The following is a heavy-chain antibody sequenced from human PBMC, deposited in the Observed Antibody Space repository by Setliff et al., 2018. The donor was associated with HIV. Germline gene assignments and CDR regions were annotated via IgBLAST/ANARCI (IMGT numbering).Heavy chain of an antibody. J-gene: IGHJ4*02. CDR1: GLTLSSYA. D-gene: IGHD6-13*01. Sequence: PGGSLRLSCAASGLTLSSYAMSWVRQAPGKGLEWVSGINWNGGSTGYADSVKGRFTISRDNGYSSLYLQMNSLRAEDTAVYYCAKDHATSSWFTALLDYWGQGALVTVSS. CDR3: AKDHATSSWFTALLDY. V-gene: IGHV3-20*04. CDR2: INWNGGST.